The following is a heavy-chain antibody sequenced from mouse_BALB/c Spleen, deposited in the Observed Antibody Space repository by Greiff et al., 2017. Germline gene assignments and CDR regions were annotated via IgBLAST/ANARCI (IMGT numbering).Heavy chain of an antibody. D-gene: IGHD2-4*01. CDR2: INPSTGYT. J-gene: IGHJ3*01. Sequence: VQLQQSGADLVKPGASVKLSCKASGFTFTSYWMPWVQQRPGQGLEWIGYINPSTGYTEYNQNFKDQATLTADKSSSTAYMQLSSLTSEDSAVYYCARTTMITAEFAYWGQGTLVTVSA. CDR1: GFTFTSYW. V-gene: IGHV1-7*01. CDR3: ARTTMITAEFAY.